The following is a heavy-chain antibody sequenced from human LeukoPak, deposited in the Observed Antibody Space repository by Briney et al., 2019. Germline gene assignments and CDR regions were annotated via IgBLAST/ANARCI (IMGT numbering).Heavy chain of an antibody. D-gene: IGHD3-9*01. CDR2: ISSSGSTI. CDR3: ARDAPITIHYYYMDV. Sequence: GGTLRLSCAASGFTFSNYGMGWVRQAPGKGLEWVSYISSSGSTIYYADSVKGRFTISRDNAKNSLYLQMNSLRAEDTAVYYCARDAPITIHYYYMDVWGKGTTVTVSS. J-gene: IGHJ6*03. CDR1: GFTFSNYG. V-gene: IGHV3-48*04.